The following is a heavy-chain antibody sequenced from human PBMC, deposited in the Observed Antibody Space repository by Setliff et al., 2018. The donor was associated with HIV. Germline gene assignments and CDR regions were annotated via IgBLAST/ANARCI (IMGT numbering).Heavy chain of an antibody. J-gene: IGHJ4*02. CDR1: GGSIISSSYY. CDR2: MYYRGTT. D-gene: IGHD3-10*01. CDR3: ARQGLTMNPGVPAPIPYFFDY. V-gene: IGHV4-39*01. Sequence: PSETLSLTCTVSGGSIISSSYYWGWIRLPPGKGLEWIGSMYYRGTTYNNPSLKSRVTFSADTSKNQFSLNLNSVTATDTAVYFCARQGLTMNPGVPAPIPYFFDYWGQGILVTVSS.